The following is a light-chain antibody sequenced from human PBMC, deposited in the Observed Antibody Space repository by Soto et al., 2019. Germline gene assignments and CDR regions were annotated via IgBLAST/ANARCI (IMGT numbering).Light chain of an antibody. V-gene: IGKV3-15*01. CDR2: GAS. CDR1: QSVSSN. CDR3: QQYNNSPPT. J-gene: IGKJ1*01. Sequence: EIVMTQSPATLSVSPGERATLSCRASQSVSSNLAWYQQKPGQAPRLLIYGASTRATGIPARFSGSGSGTEFPLNISSLISEVFAVYYCQQYNNSPPTFSKGTKVEI.